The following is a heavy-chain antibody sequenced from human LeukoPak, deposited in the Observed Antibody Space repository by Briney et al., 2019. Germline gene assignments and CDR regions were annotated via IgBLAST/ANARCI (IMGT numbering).Heavy chain of an antibody. Sequence: PSETLSLTCTVSGGSISSYYWSWIRQPAGKGLEWIGRIYTSGSTNYNPSLKSRVTMSVDTSKNQFSLKLSSVTAADTAVYYCAREGKVGATTGWFDPWGQGTLVTVSS. V-gene: IGHV4-4*07. CDR1: GGSISSYY. CDR2: IYTSGST. D-gene: IGHD1-26*01. J-gene: IGHJ5*02. CDR3: AREGKVGATTGWFDP.